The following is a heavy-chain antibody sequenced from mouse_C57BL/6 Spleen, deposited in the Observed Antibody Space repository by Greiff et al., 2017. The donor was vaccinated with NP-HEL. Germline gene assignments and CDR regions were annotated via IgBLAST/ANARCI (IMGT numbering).Heavy chain of an antibody. CDR1: GYTFTSYW. CDR3: ARKLNYLDY. V-gene: IGHV1-69*01. D-gene: IGHD1-3*01. J-gene: IGHJ2*01. CDR2: IDPSDSYT. Sequence: QVQLKQPGAELVMPGASVKLSCKASGYTFTSYWMHWVKQRPGQGLEWIGEIDPSDSYTNYNQKFKGKSTLTVDKSSSTAYMQLSSLTSEDSAVYYCARKLNYLDYWGQGTTLTVSS.